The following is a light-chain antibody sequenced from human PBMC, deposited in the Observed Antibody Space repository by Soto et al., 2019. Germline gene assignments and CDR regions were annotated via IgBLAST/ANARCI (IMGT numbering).Light chain of an antibody. J-gene: IGKJ4*01. V-gene: IGKV3-20*01. Sequence: EIVLTQSPGTLSLSPGEGATLSCRASQSVRSSFLAWYQQKPGQAPSLLIYGASSRATGIPDRFSGGGSGTDFSFTIRILEPEDLAVYYCQQYGSSPTFGGGTKVEIK. CDR2: GAS. CDR1: QSVRSSF. CDR3: QQYGSSPT.